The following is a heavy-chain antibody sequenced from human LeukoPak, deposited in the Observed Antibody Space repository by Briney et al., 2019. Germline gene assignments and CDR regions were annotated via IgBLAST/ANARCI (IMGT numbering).Heavy chain of an antibody. CDR1: GFTFANYP. D-gene: IGHD5-24*01. J-gene: IGHJ4*02. CDR2: ISGSGTNT. V-gene: IGHV3-23*01. Sequence: GGSLSLSCAASGFTFANYPMSWVRQAPGKGLEWVAAISGSGTNTNYADSVKGRFTIFRDNSENTVRLQMNSLRADDTALYYCAKGIYDGYGSRLFDYLLRGTLVSVSS. CDR3: AKGIYDGYGSRLFDY.